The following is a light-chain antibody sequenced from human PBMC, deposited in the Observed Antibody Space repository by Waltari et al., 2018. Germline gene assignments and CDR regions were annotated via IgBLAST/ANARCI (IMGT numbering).Light chain of an antibody. V-gene: IGKV1-39*01. CDR1: QSIGRS. CDR2: AAS. CDR3: QQSYTSPPT. J-gene: IGKJ2*01. Sequence: IQMTQSTSSLSASVGDRVTITCRASQSIGRSLNWYQQRTGKAPKLLIYAASSLQSGVPSRFSGRGSGTDFTLAISSLQPEDFATYYCQQSYTSPPTFGQGTKLEIK.